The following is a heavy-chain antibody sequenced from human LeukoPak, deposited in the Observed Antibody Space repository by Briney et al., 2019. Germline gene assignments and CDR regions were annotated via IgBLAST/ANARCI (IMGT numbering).Heavy chain of an antibody. Sequence: GGSLRLSCAASGFTVSSNYMGWVRQAPGKGLEWVSAISGNDDRTYYADSVKGRFTISRDNSKNTLYLQMNSLRAEDTAVYYCAKDCGGDCYYDSVYWGQGILVTVSS. V-gene: IGHV3-23*01. D-gene: IGHD2-21*02. CDR1: GFTVSSNY. J-gene: IGHJ4*02. CDR3: AKDCGGDCYYDSVY. CDR2: ISGNDDRT.